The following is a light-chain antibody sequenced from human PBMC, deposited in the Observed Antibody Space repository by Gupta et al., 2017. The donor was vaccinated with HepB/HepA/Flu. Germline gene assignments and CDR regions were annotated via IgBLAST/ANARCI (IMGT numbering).Light chain of an antibody. CDR3: QQSDSTPYT. Sequence: GDRFTITCRASQSISSYLHWYQQKPGKAPKLLIYAASRLQSGVPSRFSGSGSGTDFTLTISRLQPEDFATYYCQQSDSTPYTFGQGTKLEIK. CDR2: AAS. CDR1: QSISSY. J-gene: IGKJ2*01. V-gene: IGKV1-39*01.